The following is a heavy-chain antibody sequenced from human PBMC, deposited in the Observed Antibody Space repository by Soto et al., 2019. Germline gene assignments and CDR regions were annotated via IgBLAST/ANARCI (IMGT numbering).Heavy chain of an antibody. D-gene: IGHD2-15*01. CDR1: GFTFSNYD. V-gene: IGHV3-13*01. Sequence: GGSLRLSCAASGFTFSNYDMHWVRQVTGKGLEWVSTIGTAGDTYYPGSVKGRFTISRENAKNTLYLQMNSLRAEDTAVYYCAKESLGYCSGGSCDIPDFDYWGQGTLVTVSS. CDR3: AKESLGYCSGGSCDIPDFDY. CDR2: IGTAGDT. J-gene: IGHJ4*02.